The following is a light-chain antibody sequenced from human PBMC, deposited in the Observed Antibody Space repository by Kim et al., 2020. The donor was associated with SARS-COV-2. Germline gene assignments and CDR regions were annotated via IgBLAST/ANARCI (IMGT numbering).Light chain of an antibody. Sequence: SQGERSTLSCRASQGVSSYLAWYQQKPGQAPRLLIYDASNRATGIPARFSGSGSGTDFTLTISSLEPEDFAVYYCQQRSNWPLTFGGGTKVDIK. CDR1: QGVSSY. CDR3: QQRSNWPLT. CDR2: DAS. V-gene: IGKV3-11*01. J-gene: IGKJ4*01.